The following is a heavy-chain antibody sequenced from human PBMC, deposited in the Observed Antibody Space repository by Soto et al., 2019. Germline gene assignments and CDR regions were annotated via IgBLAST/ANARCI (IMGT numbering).Heavy chain of an antibody. Sequence: LSLTCTVSGGSTSSYYWSWIRQPPGKELEWIGYIYYSGSTNYNPSLKSRVTISVDTSKNQFSLKLSSVTAADTAVYYCARSIAAAGTGGRYICYYYGMDVCDHETTVTV. J-gene: IGHJ6*02. V-gene: IGHV4-59*01. CDR3: ARSIAAAGTGGRYICYYYGMDV. CDR2: IYYSGST. CDR1: GGSTSSYY. D-gene: IGHD6-13*01.